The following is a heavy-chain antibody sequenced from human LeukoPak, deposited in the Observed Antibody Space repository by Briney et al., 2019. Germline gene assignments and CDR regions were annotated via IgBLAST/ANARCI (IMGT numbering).Heavy chain of an antibody. CDR2: IYSGGGT. CDR3: ARGYYDSSGYCFGY. D-gene: IGHD3-22*01. J-gene: IGHJ4*02. CDR1: GFTVSSNY. V-gene: IGHV3-66*01. Sequence: TGGSLRLSCAASGFTVSSNYMSWVRQAPGKGLEWVIVIYSGGGTFYADSVKGRFTISRDNSKNTLYLQMNSLRAEDTAVYYCARGYYDSSGYCFGYWGQGILVTVSS.